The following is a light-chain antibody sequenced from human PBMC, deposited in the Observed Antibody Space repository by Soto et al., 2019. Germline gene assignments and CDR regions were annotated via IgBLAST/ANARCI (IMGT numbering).Light chain of an antibody. Sequence: VLTQSPGTLSLSPGERATLSCRASQSVDNNYLAWYQQKPGQAPRLLVYGEASRATGTPNRFSASGSGTDFTLTISRLVPEDFAVYYCQQYGRSPPYTFGQGTKLEI. CDR3: QQYGRSPPYT. V-gene: IGKV3-20*01. CDR2: GEA. J-gene: IGKJ2*01. CDR1: QSVDNNY.